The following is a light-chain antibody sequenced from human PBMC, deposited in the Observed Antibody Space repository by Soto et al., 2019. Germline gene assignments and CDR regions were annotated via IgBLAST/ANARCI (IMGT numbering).Light chain of an antibody. CDR3: QQYGDSPPT. V-gene: IGKV3-20*01. CDR2: GTS. J-gene: IGKJ1*01. Sequence: EIVLTQSPGTLSLSPGESATLSCRASQSVSSNSLAWYRRNPGQPPSLLIYGTSTRATDIPRRFSGSGSGTDFTLTSTRLEPEDFAVYFCQQYGDSPPTFGHGTKVEV. CDR1: QSVSSNS.